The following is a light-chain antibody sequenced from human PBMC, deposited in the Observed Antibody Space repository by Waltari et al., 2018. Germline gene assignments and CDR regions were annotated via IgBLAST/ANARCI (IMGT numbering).Light chain of an antibody. CDR2: DAS. CDR3: QQYKNWPPLT. J-gene: IGKJ4*01. CDR1: ESVINS. Sequence: EIVLTQSPATLSLSPGERATLSCRASESVINSLAWYQQRPGQAPRLLFYDASTRATGIPARFSGSGSGTEFTLTISSLQSEDFAVYYCQQYKNWPPLTFGGGTKVEIK. V-gene: IGKV3-15*01.